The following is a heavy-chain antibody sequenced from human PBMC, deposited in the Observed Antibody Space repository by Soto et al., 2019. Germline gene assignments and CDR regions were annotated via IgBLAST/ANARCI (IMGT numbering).Heavy chain of an antibody. J-gene: IGHJ4*02. CDR2: IYYSGST. D-gene: IGHD5-12*01. Sequence: ETLSLTCTVSGGSISSYYWSWIRQPPGKGLEWIGYIYYSGSTNYNPSLKSRVTISVDTSKNQFSLKLSSVTAADTAVYYCARTPIVATIQGYFDYWGQGTLVTVS. V-gene: IGHV4-59*08. CDR3: ARTPIVATIQGYFDY. CDR1: GGSISSYY.